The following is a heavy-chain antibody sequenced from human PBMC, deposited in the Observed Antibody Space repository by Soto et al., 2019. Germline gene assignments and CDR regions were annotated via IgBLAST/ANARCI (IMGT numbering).Heavy chain of an antibody. V-gene: IGHV2-5*02. CDR2: IYWDDDK. CDR1: GFSLSTSGVG. D-gene: IGHD5-12*01. CDR3: AHTVDSGYDFDY. J-gene: IGHJ4*02. Sequence: QITLKESGPTLVKPTQTLTLTCTFSGFSLSTSGVGVGWIRQPPGKALEWLALIYWDDDKRYSPSLKSRLTVTKDTSKNQVVLTMTNMDPVDTATYYCAHTVDSGYDFDYWGQGTLVTVSS.